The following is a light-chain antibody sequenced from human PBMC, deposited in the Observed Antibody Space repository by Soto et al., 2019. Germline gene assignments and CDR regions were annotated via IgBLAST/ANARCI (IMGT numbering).Light chain of an antibody. CDR3: ETWDSNTRV. CDR1: SGHSSYI. V-gene: IGLV4-60*02. Sequence: QLVLTQSSSASASLGSSVKLTCTLSSGHSSYIIAWHQQQPGKAPRYLMKLEGSGSYNKGSGVPGRFSGSSSGADRYLTIANLQFEDEADYYCETWDSNTRVFGGGTQLTVL. J-gene: IGLJ3*02. CDR2: LEGSGSY.